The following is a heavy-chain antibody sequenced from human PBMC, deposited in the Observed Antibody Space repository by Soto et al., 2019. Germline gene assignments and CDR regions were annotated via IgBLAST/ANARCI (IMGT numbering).Heavy chain of an antibody. CDR2: ISSSSSYI. J-gene: IGHJ6*02. Sequence: PGGSLRLSCAASGFTFSSYSMNWVRQAPGKGLEWVSSISSSSSYIYYADSVKGRFTISRDNAKNSLYLQMNSLRAEDTAVYYCAIITMVRGGDGYMAVWGRGSTVTVSS. CDR1: GFTFSSYS. CDR3: AIITMVRGGDGYMAV. D-gene: IGHD3-10*01. V-gene: IGHV3-21*01.